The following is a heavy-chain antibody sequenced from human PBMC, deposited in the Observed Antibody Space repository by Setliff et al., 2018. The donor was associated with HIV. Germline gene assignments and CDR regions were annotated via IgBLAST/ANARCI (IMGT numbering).Heavy chain of an antibody. Sequence: SETLSLTCTVSGGSISSSHYYWGWIRQPPGKGLQWIGSVYYYGSTYYKSSLKSRVTISLDRTKNQFSLSLSSVTATDTALYFCAAAEGQGPWYFFDNWGQGTQVTVSS. J-gene: IGHJ4*02. V-gene: IGHV4-39*01. CDR1: GGSISSSHYY. CDR2: VYYYGST. CDR3: AAAEGQGPWYFFDN. D-gene: IGHD6-13*01.